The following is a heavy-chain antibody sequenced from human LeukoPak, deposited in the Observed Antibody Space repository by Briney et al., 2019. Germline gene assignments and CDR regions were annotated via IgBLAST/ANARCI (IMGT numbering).Heavy chain of an antibody. V-gene: IGHV4-59*08. Sequence: SETLSLTCTVSGGSISNYYWSWIRQPPGKGLEWIGYIFYSGSTNYNPSLKSRVTISVDTSKNQFSLKLSSVTAADTAVYYCARHERGDYDILTPPDYWGQGTLVTVSS. CDR3: ARHERGDYDILTPPDY. J-gene: IGHJ4*02. CDR2: IFYSGST. D-gene: IGHD3-9*01. CDR1: GGSISNYY.